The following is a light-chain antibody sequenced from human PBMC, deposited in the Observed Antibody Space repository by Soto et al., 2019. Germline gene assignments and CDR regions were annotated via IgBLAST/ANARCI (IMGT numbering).Light chain of an antibody. V-gene: IGKV1-12*01. CDR1: QGIGSW. J-gene: IGKJ1*01. CDR2: GTS. CDR3: QQAFSFPRT. Sequence: DIQMTQSPSSLSASVGDRVTITCRASQGIGSWLAWYQQKAGKAPNLLIYGTSSLQTGVPSRFSGSGSGTDSTLTISSLQPEDFATYYCQQAFSFPRTFGQGTKVDIK.